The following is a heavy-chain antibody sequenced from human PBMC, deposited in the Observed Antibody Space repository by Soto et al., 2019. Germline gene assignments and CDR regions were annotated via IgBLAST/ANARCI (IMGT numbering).Heavy chain of an antibody. V-gene: IGHV1-69*12. CDR1: GGTFSSYA. CDR3: ARESRYCSGGSCYFLPGIDY. CDR2: IIPIFGTA. J-gene: IGHJ4*02. Sequence: QVQLVQSGAEVKKPGSSVKVSCKASGGTFSSYAISWVRQAPGQGLEWMGGIIPIFGTANYAQKFQGRVTITADESTSTDYMELSSLRSEDTAVYYCARESRYCSGGSCYFLPGIDYWGQGTLVTVSS. D-gene: IGHD2-15*01.